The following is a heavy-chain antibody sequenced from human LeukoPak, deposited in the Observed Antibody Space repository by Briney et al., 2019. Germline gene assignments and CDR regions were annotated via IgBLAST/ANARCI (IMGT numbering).Heavy chain of an antibody. CDR2: INSDGSST. CDR3: ARTNSGGFDP. CDR1: GFTFSRYW. D-gene: IGHD2-21*01. Sequence: GGSLRLSCAASGFTFSRYWMHWVRQAPGKGLVWVSLINSDGSSTNYAGSVKGRFTISRDNAKNTVYLQMNSLRAEDTAVYYCARTNSGGFDPWGQGTLVTVSS. V-gene: IGHV3-74*01. J-gene: IGHJ5*02.